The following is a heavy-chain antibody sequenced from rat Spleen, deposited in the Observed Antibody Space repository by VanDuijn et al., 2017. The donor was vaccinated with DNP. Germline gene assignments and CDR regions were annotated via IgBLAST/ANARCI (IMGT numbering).Heavy chain of an antibody. Sequence: EVQLVDSGGGLVQPGRSLKLSCVASGFTFRDYYMAWVRQVPTKGLEWVAYIRYDGGSTYYGDSVKGRFTISREIAKNTLYLQMNSLRSEDTATYHCAIYFHSGDNWFGYWGQGTLVTVSS. CDR1: GFTFRDYY. V-gene: IGHV5-20*01. CDR3: AIYFHSGDNWFGY. D-gene: IGHD1-1*01. CDR2: IRYDGGST. J-gene: IGHJ3*01.